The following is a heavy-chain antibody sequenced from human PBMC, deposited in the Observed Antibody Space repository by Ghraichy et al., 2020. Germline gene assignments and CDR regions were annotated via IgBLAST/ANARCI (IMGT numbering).Heavy chain of an antibody. Sequence: SGPTLVKPTQTLTLTCTFSGFSLSTSGMCVSWIRQPPGKALEWLARIDWDDDKYYSTSLKTRLTISKDTSKNQVVLTMTNMDPVDTATYYCARIRSNSSDGWVFDPWGQGTLVTVSS. CDR3: ARIRSNSSDGWVFDP. CDR1: GFSLSTSGMC. CDR2: IDWDDDK. J-gene: IGHJ5*02. D-gene: IGHD2-21*02. V-gene: IGHV2-70*11.